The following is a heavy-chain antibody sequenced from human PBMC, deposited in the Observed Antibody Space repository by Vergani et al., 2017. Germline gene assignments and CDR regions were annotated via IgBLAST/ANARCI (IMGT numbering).Heavy chain of an antibody. D-gene: IGHD4-17*01. V-gene: IGHV3-7*01. J-gene: IGHJ6*03. CDR3: ARDTHTVTTYWYYYYMDV. CDR1: GFTFSSYW. Sequence: EVQLVESGGGLVQPGGSLRLSCAASGFTFSSYWMSWVRQAPGKGLEWVANIKQDGSEKYYVDSVKGRFTISRDNAKNSLYLQMNSLRAEDTAVYYCARDTHTVTTYWYYYYMDVWGKGTTVTVSS. CDR2: IKQDGSEK.